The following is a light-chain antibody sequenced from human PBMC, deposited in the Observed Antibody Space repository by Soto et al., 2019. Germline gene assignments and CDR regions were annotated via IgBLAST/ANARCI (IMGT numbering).Light chain of an antibody. CDR1: ALPKQY. CDR2: KDN. Sequence: SYELTQPPSVSVSPGQTARITCSGDALPKQYAYWYQQKPGQAPVVVICKDNERPSGVPERFSGSSSGTTVTLTISGVQVEDEADYYCQSSDSSGRYPYVFGTGTKVTVL. V-gene: IGLV3-25*02. J-gene: IGLJ1*01. CDR3: QSSDSSGRYPYV.